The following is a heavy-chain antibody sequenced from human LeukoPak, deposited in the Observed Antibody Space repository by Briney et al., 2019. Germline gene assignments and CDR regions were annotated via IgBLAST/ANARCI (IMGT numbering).Heavy chain of an antibody. CDR2: ISSSGGTI. Sequence: GGSLRRSCAASGFTFSDYYMGWLRPAPGKGLVWVSYISSSGGTIHNADSAKGRFTISSDNPENSLYKPKISLRAEDTAVYYCARDRGDLRSSGCAFDFWGQGTIVTVSS. J-gene: IGHJ3*01. D-gene: IGHD3-16*01. CDR3: ARDRGDLRSSGCAFDF. V-gene: IGHV3-11*04. CDR1: GFTFSDYY.